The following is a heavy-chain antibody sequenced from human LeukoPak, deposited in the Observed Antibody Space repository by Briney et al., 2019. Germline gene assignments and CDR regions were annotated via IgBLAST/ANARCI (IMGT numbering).Heavy chain of an antibody. Sequence: GGSLRLSCAASGFTFSSYGMHWVRQAPGKGLEWVAVIWYDGINKYYADSVKGRFTISRDNSKNTLYLQMNSLRAEDTAVYYCAREEGLVATIGIDYWGQGTLVTVSS. CDR3: AREEGLVATIGIDY. CDR2: IWYDGINK. D-gene: IGHD5-12*01. J-gene: IGHJ4*02. CDR1: GFTFSSYG. V-gene: IGHV3-33*01.